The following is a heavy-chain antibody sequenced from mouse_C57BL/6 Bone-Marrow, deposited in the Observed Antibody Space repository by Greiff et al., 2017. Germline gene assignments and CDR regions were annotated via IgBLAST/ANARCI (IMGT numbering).Heavy chain of an antibody. CDR3: ARPDYSNYWYFDV. D-gene: IGHD2-5*01. CDR1: GYTFTSYW. Sequence: QVQLQQPGAELVKPGASVKMSCKASGYTFTSYWLTWVQQRPGQGLEWIGDIYPGSGSTIDYEKFKIKATLTVDTSSRTAYMQLSSLTSGDSAVYYGARPDYSNYWYFDVWGTGTTVTVSS. V-gene: IGHV1-55*01. J-gene: IGHJ1*03. CDR2: IYPGSGST.